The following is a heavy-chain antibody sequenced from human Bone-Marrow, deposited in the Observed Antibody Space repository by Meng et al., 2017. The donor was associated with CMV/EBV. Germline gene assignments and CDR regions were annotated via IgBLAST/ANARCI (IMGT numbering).Heavy chain of an antibody. V-gene: IGHV4-59*01. Sequence: GSLRLSCTVSGGSISSYYWSWIRQPPGKGLEWIGYIYYSGSTNYNPSLKSRVTISVDTSKNQFSLKLSSVTAADTAVYYCAREVVVVPAAISWFDPWGQGTLVTFSS. CDR3: AREVVVVPAAISWFDP. CDR2: IYYSGST. J-gene: IGHJ5*02. CDR1: GGSISSYY. D-gene: IGHD2-2*02.